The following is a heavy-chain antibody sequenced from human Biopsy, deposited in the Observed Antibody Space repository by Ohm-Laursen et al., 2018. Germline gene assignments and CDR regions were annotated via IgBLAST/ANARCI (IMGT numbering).Heavy chain of an antibody. Sequence: ASVKVSCKASGYTFTTYDITLVRQATGQGPEWMGWMNPISGNTGYAHKFRGRVTMTSDSSISTAYLEVSSLTFEDTAVYYCARAVRYRLLSDPWGQGTLVTVSS. J-gene: IGHJ5*02. CDR2: MNPISGNT. CDR3: ARAVRYRLLSDP. D-gene: IGHD2/OR15-2a*01. CDR1: GYTFTTYD. V-gene: IGHV1-8*01.